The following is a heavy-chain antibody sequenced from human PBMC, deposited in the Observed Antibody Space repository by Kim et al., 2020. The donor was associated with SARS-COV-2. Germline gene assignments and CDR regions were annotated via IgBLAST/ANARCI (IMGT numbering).Heavy chain of an antibody. D-gene: IGHD6-19*01. J-gene: IGHJ2*01. V-gene: IGHV4-34*01. CDR2: INHSGST. CDR3: ARAHPQWLVPYYWYFDL. Sequence: SETLSLTCAVYGGSFSGYYWSWIRQPPGKGLEWIGEINHSGSTNYNPSLKSRVTISVDTSKNQFSLKLSSVTAADTAVYYCARAHPQWLVPYYWYFDLWGRGTLVTVSS. CDR1: GGSFSGYY.